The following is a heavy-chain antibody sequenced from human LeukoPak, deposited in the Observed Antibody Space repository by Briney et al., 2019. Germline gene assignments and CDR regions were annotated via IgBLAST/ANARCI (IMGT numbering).Heavy chain of an antibody. CDR2: IVVGSGNT. Sequence: ASVKVSCKASGFTFTSSAMQWVRQARGQRLEWIGWIVVGSGNTNYAQKFQGRVTMTRDMSTSTDYMELSSLRSEDTAIYYCARDNSVGDNAWWFDPWGQGTLVTVSS. CDR1: GFTFTSSA. CDR3: ARDNSVGDNAWWFDP. J-gene: IGHJ5*02. D-gene: IGHD1-26*01. V-gene: IGHV1-58*02.